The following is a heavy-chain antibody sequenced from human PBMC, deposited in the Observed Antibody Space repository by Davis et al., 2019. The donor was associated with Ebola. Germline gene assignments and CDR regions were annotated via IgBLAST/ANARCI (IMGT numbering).Heavy chain of an antibody. V-gene: IGHV4-30-2*01. Sequence: MPSETLSLTCTVSGGSINSLYYYWSWIRQPPGKGLEWIGYIYHSGSTYYNPSLKSRVTISVDTSKNQFSLKLSSVTAAETAVYYCAGISYYGMDVWGQGTTVTVSS. CDR3: AGISYYGMDV. CDR1: GGSINSLYYY. CDR2: IYHSGST. J-gene: IGHJ6*02. D-gene: IGHD2-15*01.